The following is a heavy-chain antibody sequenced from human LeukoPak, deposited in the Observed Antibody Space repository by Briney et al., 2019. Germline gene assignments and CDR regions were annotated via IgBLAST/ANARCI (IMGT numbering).Heavy chain of an antibody. Sequence: GGSLRLSCVASGFTFSRYWMSWVRQAPGKGLEWVANIKQDGGERYYVDSVKGRFTISRDNAKNSLYLQMNSLRAEDTALYYCAKVNDMTTVTNYFDYWGQGTLVTVSS. CDR2: IKQDGGER. V-gene: IGHV3-7*03. CDR3: AKVNDMTTVTNYFDY. D-gene: IGHD4-17*01. CDR1: GFTFSRYW. J-gene: IGHJ4*02.